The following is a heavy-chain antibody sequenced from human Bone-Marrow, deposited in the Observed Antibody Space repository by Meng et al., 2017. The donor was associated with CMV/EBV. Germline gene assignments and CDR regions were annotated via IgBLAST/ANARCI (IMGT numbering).Heavy chain of an antibody. Sequence: GESLKISCKGSGYSFANYWIGWVRQMPGKGLEWMGIIYPGDSDTRYRPSFQGQVTISADKSISTAYLQWSSLKASGTAMYYCARLRGSLGGYFDYWGEGTLVTVSS. J-gene: IGHJ4*02. D-gene: IGHD1-26*01. CDR3: ARLRGSLGGYFDY. CDR1: GYSFANYW. CDR2: IYPGDSDT. V-gene: IGHV5-51*01.